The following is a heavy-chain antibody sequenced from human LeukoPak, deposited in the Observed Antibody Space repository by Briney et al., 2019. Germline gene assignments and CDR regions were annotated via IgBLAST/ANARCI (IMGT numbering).Heavy chain of an antibody. CDR3: ARARYSGSSTPYYFDY. CDR2: IYHSGST. CDR1: GGSISSGGYY. Sequence: SETLSLTCTVSGGSISSGGYYWSWTRQPPGKGLEWIGYIYHSGSTYYNPSLKSRVTISVDRSKNQFSLKLSSVTAADTAVYYCARARYSGSSTPYYFDYWGQGTLVTVSS. D-gene: IGHD1-26*01. J-gene: IGHJ4*02. V-gene: IGHV4-30-2*01.